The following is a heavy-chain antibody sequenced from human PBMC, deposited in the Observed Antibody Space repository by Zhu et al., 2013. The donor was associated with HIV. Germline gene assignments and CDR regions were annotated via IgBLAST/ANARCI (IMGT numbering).Heavy chain of an antibody. Sequence: QAQLLQSGPEMKRPGASVKVSCQASGYIFNNYGISWLRQAPGQGLEWMGWISVYNGNTNYPERLQDRVSMSIDTSTNTAYMELRSLRADDTAIYYCARDIPYYCSGDGCDSDWFDTWGQGTLVAVSS. J-gene: IGHJ5*02. V-gene: IGHV1-18*04. CDR2: ISVYNGNT. CDR1: GYIFNNYG. D-gene: IGHD2-15*01. CDR3: ARDIPYYCSGDGCDSDWFDT.